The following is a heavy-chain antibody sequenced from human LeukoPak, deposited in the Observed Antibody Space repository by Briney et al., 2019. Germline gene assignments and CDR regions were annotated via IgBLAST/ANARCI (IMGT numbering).Heavy chain of an antibody. CDR3: ARLFGYCSGGSCYFYYYYGMDL. Sequence: SETLSLTCAVYGGSFSGYYWSWIRQPPGKGLEWIGEINHSGSTNYNPSLKSRVTISVDTSKNQYSLKLSSVTAADTAVYYCARLFGYCSGGSCYFYYYYGMDLWGQGTTVTVSS. D-gene: IGHD2-15*01. J-gene: IGHJ6*02. CDR1: GGSFSGYY. V-gene: IGHV4-34*01. CDR2: INHSGST.